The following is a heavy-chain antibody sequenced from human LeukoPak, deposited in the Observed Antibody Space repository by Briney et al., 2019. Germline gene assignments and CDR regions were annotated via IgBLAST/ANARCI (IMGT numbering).Heavy chain of an antibody. CDR2: TGGSGGSP. CDR1: GFTFSSYA. D-gene: IGHD6-13*01. CDR3: AKQPYAAAAYRGNWFDP. V-gene: IGHV3-23*01. Sequence: GGSLRLSCAASGFTFSSYAMSWVRQAPGKGLEWVSGTGGSGGSPYYVDSVKGRFTISRDNSKNTLYLQMNSLRAEDTAVYYCAKQPYAAAAYRGNWFDPWGQGTLVTVSS. J-gene: IGHJ5*02.